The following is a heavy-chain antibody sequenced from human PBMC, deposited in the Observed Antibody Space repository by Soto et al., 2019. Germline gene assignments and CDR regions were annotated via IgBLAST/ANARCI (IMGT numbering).Heavy chain of an antibody. Sequence: SETLSLTCAVYGASFSGHYGNWIRQPTGKGLEWIGEINHSAYTNYNPSLKSRVTMSVDTSKNQFSLRLNSVTAADTAVYYCARASYDILTGYYPHDYWGQGTLVTVSS. CDR3: ARASYDILTGYYPHDY. J-gene: IGHJ4*02. CDR1: GASFSGHY. CDR2: INHSAYT. V-gene: IGHV4-34*01. D-gene: IGHD3-9*01.